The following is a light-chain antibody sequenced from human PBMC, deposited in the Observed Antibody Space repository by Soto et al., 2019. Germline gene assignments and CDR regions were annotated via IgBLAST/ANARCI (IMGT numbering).Light chain of an antibody. V-gene: IGKV3-20*01. CDR3: QQYGSSPPLT. CDR1: QSVSSSY. Sequence: EIVLTQSPATLSLSPGERATLSCRASQSVSSSYLAWYQQKPGQAPRLLIYDASSRATGIPDRLCSSRSGTDFSLTISRLEPEDYAVYYCQQYGSSPPLTFGGGTKVEIK. CDR2: DAS. J-gene: IGKJ4*01.